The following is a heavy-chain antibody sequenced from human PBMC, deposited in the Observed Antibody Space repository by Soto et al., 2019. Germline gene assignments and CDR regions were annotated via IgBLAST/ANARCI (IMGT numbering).Heavy chain of an antibody. J-gene: IGHJ3*02. CDR3: AKDPTRVRRAFDI. CDR1: GVTFSSYA. V-gene: IGHV3-23*01. Sequence: GGSLRLACSASGVTFSSYAMSWVRQAPGKGLEWVSAISGSGGSTYYADSVKGRFAISRDNSKNTLYLQMNSLRAEDTAVYYCAKDPTRVRRAFDIWGQGTMVTVSS. CDR2: ISGSGGST.